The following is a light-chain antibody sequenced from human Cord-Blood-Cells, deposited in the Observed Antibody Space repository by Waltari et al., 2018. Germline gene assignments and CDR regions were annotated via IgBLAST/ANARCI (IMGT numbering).Light chain of an antibody. CDR2: EVS. CDR3: CSYAGSSTWV. Sequence: QSALTQPASVSGSPGQSITISCTGTSSDVGSYNLVSWYQQHPGKAPKLMIYEVSKRPSGVSNRFSGSKSGNTAFLTIPGLQAEDEADYYCCSYAGSSTWVFGGGTKLTVL. CDR1: SSDVGSYNL. V-gene: IGLV2-23*02. J-gene: IGLJ3*02.